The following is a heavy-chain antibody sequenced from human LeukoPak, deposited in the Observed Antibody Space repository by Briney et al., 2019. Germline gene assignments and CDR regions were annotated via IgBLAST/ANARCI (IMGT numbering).Heavy chain of an antibody. D-gene: IGHD4-23*01. CDR2: ISSSSSYI. CDR1: GFTFSNYN. J-gene: IGHJ4*02. V-gene: IGHV3-21*01. Sequence: GGSLRLSCAASGFTFSNYNMNWVRQAPGKGLEWVSSISSSSSYIYYADPVKGRFTISRDNAKNSLYLQMHSLRAEDTAVYYCARDYGGSSPFDYWGQGTLVTVSS. CDR3: ARDYGGSSPFDY.